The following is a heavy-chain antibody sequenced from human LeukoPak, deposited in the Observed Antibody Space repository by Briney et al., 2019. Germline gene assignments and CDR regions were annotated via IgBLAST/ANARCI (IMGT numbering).Heavy chain of an antibody. Sequence: SETLSLTCTVSGGSISSGGYYWSWIRQHPGKGLEWIGYIYYSGSTYYNLSLKSRVTISVDTSKNQFSLKLSSVTAADTAVYYCARVTRTTVTTSFDYWGQGTLVTVSP. D-gene: IGHD4-17*01. CDR3: ARVTRTTVTTSFDY. CDR1: GGSISSGGYY. V-gene: IGHV4-31*03. J-gene: IGHJ4*02. CDR2: IYYSGST.